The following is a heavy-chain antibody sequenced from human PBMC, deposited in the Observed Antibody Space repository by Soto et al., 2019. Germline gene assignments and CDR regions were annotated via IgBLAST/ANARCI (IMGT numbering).Heavy chain of an antibody. CDR1: GGTFSSYA. J-gene: IGHJ4*02. Sequence: QVQLVQSGAAVKKPGSSVKVSCKASGGTFSSYAISWVLQAPGQGLEWMGGIIPIFGTANYAQKLQGRVTITADQSMITADMELSSLRSEDTAVDYCARDGGPLGWEPLGYWGQGTLVTVSS. D-gene: IGHD1-26*01. CDR2: IIPIFGTA. CDR3: ARDGGPLGWEPLGY. V-gene: IGHV1-69*01.